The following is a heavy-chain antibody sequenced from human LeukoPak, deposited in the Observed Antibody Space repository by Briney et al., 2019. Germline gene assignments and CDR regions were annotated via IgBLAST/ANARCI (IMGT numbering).Heavy chain of an antibody. CDR2: LHADGSEM. CDR3: ARGGYSFDY. Sequence: GGSLRLSCAAYGFSLSGYWMSWVRQAPGKGLEWVARLHADGSEMSYVDSVKGRFTISRDNTKNSLYVQVNSLRVEDTAVYYCARGGYSFDYLGQGTLVTVSS. D-gene: IGHD5-12*01. J-gene: IGHJ4*02. V-gene: IGHV3-7*01. CDR1: GFSLSGYW.